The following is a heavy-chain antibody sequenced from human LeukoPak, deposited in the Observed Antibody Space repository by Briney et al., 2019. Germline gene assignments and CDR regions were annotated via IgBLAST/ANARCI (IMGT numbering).Heavy chain of an antibody. CDR2: IYYTGST. CDR3: ARGQYYDFWSGYNDYYYYYMDV. J-gene: IGHJ6*03. CDR1: GGSISSYY. Sequence: PSETLSLTCTVSGGSISSYYWSWIRQPPGKGLEWIGYIYYTGSTNNNPSLKSRVTISVDTSKNHFSLKLSSVTAADTAVYYCARGQYYDFWSGYNDYYYYYMDVWGKGTTVTVSS. D-gene: IGHD3-3*01. V-gene: IGHV4-59*01.